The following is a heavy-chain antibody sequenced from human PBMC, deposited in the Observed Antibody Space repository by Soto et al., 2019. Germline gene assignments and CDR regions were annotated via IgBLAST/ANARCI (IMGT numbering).Heavy chain of an antibody. V-gene: IGHV6-1*01. D-gene: IGHD2-15*01. CDR2: TYYRSKWYN. J-gene: IGHJ5*02. Sequence: PSQTLSLTCAISGDSVSSNSAAWNWIRQSPSRGLEWLGRTYYRSKWYNDYAVSVKSRITINPDTSKNQFSLQLNSVTPEDTAVYYCARVEERFFSGGSGDQRDCYAPWARGTFDPVSA. CDR3: ARVEERFFSGGSGDQRDCYAP. CDR1: GDSVSSNSAA.